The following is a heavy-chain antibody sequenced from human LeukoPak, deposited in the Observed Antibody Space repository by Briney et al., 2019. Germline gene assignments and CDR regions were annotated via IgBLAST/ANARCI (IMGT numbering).Heavy chain of an antibody. CDR1: GYTLTELS. J-gene: IGHJ4*02. V-gene: IGHV1-24*01. Sequence: ASVKVSCKVSGYTLTELSMHWVRQAPGKGLEWMGGFDPEDGETIYAQKFQGRVTMTEDTSTDTAYMELSSLRSEDTAVYYCAICSRYCSSTSCYRPFDYWGQGTLVTVSS. CDR3: AICSRYCSSTSCYRPFDY. D-gene: IGHD2-2*01. CDR2: FDPEDGET.